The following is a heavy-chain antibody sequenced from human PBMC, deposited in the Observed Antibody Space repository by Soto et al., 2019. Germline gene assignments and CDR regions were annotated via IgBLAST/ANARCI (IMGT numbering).Heavy chain of an antibody. J-gene: IGHJ3*02. CDR1: GGSISSYY. CDR2: IYYSGST. CDR3: ARATTSWIGGGAFDI. D-gene: IGHD5-12*01. Sequence: QVQLQESGPGLVKPSGTLSLTCTVSGGSISSYYWSWIRQPPGKGLEWIGYIYYSGSTNYNPSLKSRVTISVDTSKNQFSLKLSSVTAADTAVYYCARATTSWIGGGAFDIWGQGTMVTVSS. V-gene: IGHV4-59*01.